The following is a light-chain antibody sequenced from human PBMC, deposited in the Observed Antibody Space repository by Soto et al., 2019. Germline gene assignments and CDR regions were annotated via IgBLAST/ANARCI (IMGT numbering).Light chain of an antibody. CDR2: YVS. J-gene: IGLJ3*02. Sequence: QSALTQPASVSGSPGQSITISCTGTSSDVGGYNYVSWYQQHPGKAPKLMIYYVSNRPSGVSNRCSGSKSGNTASLTISGLQAEDEAEDYCRSDKSSSTLGVLGGGTKLTVL. V-gene: IGLV2-14*01. CDR3: RSDKSSSTLGV. CDR1: SSDVGGYNY.